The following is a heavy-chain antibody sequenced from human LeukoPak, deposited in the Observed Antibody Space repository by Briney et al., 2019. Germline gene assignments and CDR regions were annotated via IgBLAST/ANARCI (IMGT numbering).Heavy chain of an antibody. CDR3: ARAPRMVHFDY. Sequence: PGGSLRLSCAASGLTVGSNYMTWVRPAPGKGLEWVSVLYSGCSTYYADSVKGRFTISRDNSKNTLYLQMNSLRAEDTAVYYCARAPRMVHFDYWGQGTLVTVSS. D-gene: IGHD6-13*01. CDR2: LYSGCST. V-gene: IGHV3-53*01. J-gene: IGHJ4*02. CDR1: GLTVGSNY.